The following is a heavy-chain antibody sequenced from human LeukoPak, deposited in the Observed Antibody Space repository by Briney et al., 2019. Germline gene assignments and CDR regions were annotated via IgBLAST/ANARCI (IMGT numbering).Heavy chain of an antibody. CDR2: ISWNSGSI. V-gene: IGHV3-9*01. CDR3: AEGGYYYGSGSYYPSPLFDY. D-gene: IGHD3-10*01. J-gene: IGHJ4*02. CDR1: GFTFDDYA. Sequence: GGSLRLSCAASGFTFDDYAMHWVRQAAGKGLEWVSGISWNSGSIGYADSVKGRFTISRDNPKNSLYLQMNSLRAEDTALYYCAEGGYYYGSGSYYPSPLFDYWGQGTLVTVSS.